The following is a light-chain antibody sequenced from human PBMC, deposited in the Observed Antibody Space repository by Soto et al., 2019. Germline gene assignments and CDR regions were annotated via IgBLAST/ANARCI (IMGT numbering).Light chain of an antibody. CDR1: QTISRW. CDR3: QQFNCHPIT. V-gene: IGKV1-5*01. Sequence: DIQMTQSPATLSVSLGDRVTITCRASQTISRWMTWYQQKPGKAPKLLIYEASSLESGVPSRFSGSGSGTEFTLTSSVLQADDFATYCCQQFNCHPITFGQGTRLEI. J-gene: IGKJ5*01. CDR2: EAS.